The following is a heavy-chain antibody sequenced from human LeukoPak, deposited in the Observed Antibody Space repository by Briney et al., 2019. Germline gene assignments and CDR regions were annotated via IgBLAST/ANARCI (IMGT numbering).Heavy chain of an antibody. Sequence: GESLKISCKGSGYSFASSWIGWVRQMRGKGLEWMWIIYPDDSDTRYSPSFEGHITISVDKSISTAYLQWSSLKDSDTAVYYCARHGHCTNGVCYSNYYYHMHVWGKGTTVTVSS. CDR2: IYPDDSDT. CDR3: ARHGHCTNGVCYSNYYYHMHV. J-gene: IGHJ6*03. CDR1: GYSFASSW. D-gene: IGHD2-8*01. V-gene: IGHV5-51*01.